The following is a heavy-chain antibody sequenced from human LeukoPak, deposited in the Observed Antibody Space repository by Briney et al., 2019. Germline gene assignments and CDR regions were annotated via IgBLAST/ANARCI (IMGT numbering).Heavy chain of an antibody. CDR3: IDFWGDADH. CDR1: GLYFSNAW. D-gene: IGHD3-3*01. CDR2: IKSKLDGETT. J-gene: IGHJ4*02. V-gene: IGHV3-15*07. Sequence: GGSLRLSCTASGLYFSNAWMNWVRQAPGKGLEWVGRIKSKLDGETTNYGAPVEGRFTISRDDSKNTVYLRMNNLKTEDTGIYYCIDFWGDADHWGQGTPVIVSS.